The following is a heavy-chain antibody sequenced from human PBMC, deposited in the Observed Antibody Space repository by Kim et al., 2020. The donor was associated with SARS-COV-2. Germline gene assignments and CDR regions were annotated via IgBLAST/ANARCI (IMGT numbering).Heavy chain of an antibody. CDR3: ARFGGYSSGSFYYYYYYMDV. CDR1: GGSFSGYY. D-gene: IGHD6-19*01. V-gene: IGHV4-34*01. J-gene: IGHJ6*03. Sequence: SETLSLTCAVYGGSFSGYYWSWIRQPPGKGLEWIGEINHSGSTNYNPSLKSRVTISVDTSKNQFSLKLSSVTAADTAVYYCARFGGYSSGSFYYYYYYMDVWGKGTTVTVSS. CDR2: INHSGST.